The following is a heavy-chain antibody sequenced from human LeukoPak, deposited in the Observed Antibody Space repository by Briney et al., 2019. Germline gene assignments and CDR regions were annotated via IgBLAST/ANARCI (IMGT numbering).Heavy chain of an antibody. Sequence: GGSLRLSCAASGFTFSTXGLHWVRQAPGXXXXXXXXXXXXGSSIYYADSVKGRFTISRDNSKNTLFLQMNSLRGEDSAVYYCTKAQLPRHELGNFYFDYWGQGVLVTVSS. CDR3: TKAQLPRHELGNFYFDY. CDR1: GFTFSTXG. J-gene: IGHJ4*02. CDR2: XXXXGSSI. D-gene: IGHD7-27*01. V-gene: IGHV3-30*02.